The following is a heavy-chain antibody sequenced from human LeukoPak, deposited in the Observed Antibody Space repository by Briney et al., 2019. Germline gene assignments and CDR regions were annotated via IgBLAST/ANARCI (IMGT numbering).Heavy chain of an antibody. Sequence: GASVKASCKASGYTFTDYYMHWVRQAPGQGLESMGWINPNSGGTNFAQKFQGRVAMTRDTSISTAYLELGSLRSDDTAVYFCARARWQLVPYFDSWGQGTLVTVSS. CDR2: INPNSGGT. J-gene: IGHJ4*02. D-gene: IGHD6-6*01. CDR1: GYTFTDYY. CDR3: ARARWQLVPYFDS. V-gene: IGHV1-2*02.